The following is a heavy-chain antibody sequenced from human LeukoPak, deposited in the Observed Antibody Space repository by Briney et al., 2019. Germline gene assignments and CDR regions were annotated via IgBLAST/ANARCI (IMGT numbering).Heavy chain of an antibody. CDR2: IYYSGST. Sequence: MSSETLSLTCTVSGGSISSYYWSWIRQPPGKGLEWIGYIYYSGSTNYNPSLKSRVTISVDTSKNQFSLKLSSVTAADTAVYYCARHSPPYYDILTDYFDYWGQGTLVTVSS. J-gene: IGHJ4*02. V-gene: IGHV4-59*08. CDR3: ARHSPPYYDILTDYFDY. D-gene: IGHD3-9*01. CDR1: GGSISSYY.